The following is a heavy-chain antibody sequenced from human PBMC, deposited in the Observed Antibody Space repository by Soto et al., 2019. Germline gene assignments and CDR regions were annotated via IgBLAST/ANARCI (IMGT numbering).Heavy chain of an antibody. D-gene: IGHD6-19*01. J-gene: IGHJ5*02. Sequence: TLSLTCTVSGGSVSSGSYYWSWIRQPPGKGLEWIGYIYYSGSTNYNPSLKSRVTISVDTSKNQFSLKLSSVTAADTAVYYCAREGYSSGSRKPGFDPWGQGTLVTVSS. CDR3: AREGYSSGSRKPGFDP. CDR1: GGSVSSGSYY. CDR2: IYYSGST. V-gene: IGHV4-61*01.